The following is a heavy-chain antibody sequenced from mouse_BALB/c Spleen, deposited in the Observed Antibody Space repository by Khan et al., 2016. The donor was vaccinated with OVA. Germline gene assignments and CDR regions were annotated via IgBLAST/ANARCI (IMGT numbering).Heavy chain of an antibody. CDR2: ISSDGTYT. J-gene: IGHJ3*01. V-gene: IGHV5-6*01. Sequence: EVELVESGGDLVKPGGSLKLSCAASGFTFSNYGMSWVRQTPDKRLEWVATISSDGTYTYYPDSVEGRFTITRNNAKNTLYLQMSSLKSEDTAMYYCTSHLTGSFAYWGQGTLVTVSA. D-gene: IGHD4-1*01. CDR3: TSHLTGSFAY. CDR1: GFTFSNYG.